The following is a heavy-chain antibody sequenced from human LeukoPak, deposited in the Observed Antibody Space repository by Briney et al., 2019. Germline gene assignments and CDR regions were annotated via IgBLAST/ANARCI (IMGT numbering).Heavy chain of an antibody. CDR3: ARSYYGMTTP. CDR1: GGSISSHY. Sequence: SETLSLTCTVSGGSISSHYWSWIRQPPGKGLEWIGYIYYSGSTNYNPSLESRVTISVDTSKNQFSLKLSSVTAADTAVYYCARSYYGMTTPWGQGTLVTVSS. V-gene: IGHV4-59*11. J-gene: IGHJ5*02. CDR2: IYYSGST. D-gene: IGHD2/OR15-2a*01.